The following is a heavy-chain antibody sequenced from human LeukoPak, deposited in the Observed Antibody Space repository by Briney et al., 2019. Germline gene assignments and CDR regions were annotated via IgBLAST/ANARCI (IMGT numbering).Heavy chain of an antibody. CDR3: AKWGDYDVLTGYYDPDN. D-gene: IGHD3-9*01. Sequence: GASLRLSCAASGFIFSNYAMSWARQAPGKGLEWVSAIVGSGANTYYADSVKGRFTISRDNPRNTLYLQMNSLRAEDTAVYYCAKWGDYDVLTGYYDPDNWGQGTLVTVSS. V-gene: IGHV3-23*01. CDR2: IVGSGANT. J-gene: IGHJ4*02. CDR1: GFIFSNYA.